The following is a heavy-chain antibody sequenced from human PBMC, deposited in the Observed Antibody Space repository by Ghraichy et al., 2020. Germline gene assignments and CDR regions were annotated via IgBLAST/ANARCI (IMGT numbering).Heavy chain of an antibody. CDR3: ARDHDRA. V-gene: IGHV4-4*07. J-gene: IGHJ5*02. Sequence: SETLSLTCTVSGGYMSDDYWSWIRQPAGKGLEWLGRIYTTGGTDYNPSLKSRVTISIDKSKNQFSLRLSSVTVADTAVYYCARDHDRALGQGTLFSVSS. CDR1: GGYMSDDY. CDR2: IYTTGGT.